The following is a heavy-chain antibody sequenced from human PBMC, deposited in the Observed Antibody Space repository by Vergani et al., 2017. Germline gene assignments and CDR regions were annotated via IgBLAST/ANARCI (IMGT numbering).Heavy chain of an antibody. CDR1: GGSISSYY. CDR2: IYYSGST. J-gene: IGHJ2*01. D-gene: IGHD2-21*01. CDR3: PRSLHMAAWYFVL. V-gene: IGHV4-59*01. Sequence: QVQLQESGPGLVKPSETLSLTCTVTGGSISSYYWSWIRQRPGKGLEWIGYIYYSGSTNYNLSLKSRVTISVATSKNQFSLKLSSVTAADTAVYYCPRSLHMAAWYFVLWGRGTLVTVSS.